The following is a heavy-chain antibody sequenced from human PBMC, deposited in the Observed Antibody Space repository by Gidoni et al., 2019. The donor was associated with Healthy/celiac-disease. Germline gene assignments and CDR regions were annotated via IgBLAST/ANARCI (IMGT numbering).Heavy chain of an antibody. CDR1: GFTFSSYS. V-gene: IGHV3-21*01. D-gene: IGHD1-26*01. CDR3: ARVEIIVGATSGFDY. CDR2: ISSSSSYI. Sequence: EVQLVESGGGLVKPGGSLRLSCAASGFTFSSYSMNWVRPAPGKGLEVVSSISSSSSYIYYADSVKGRFTISRDNAKNSLYLQMNSLRAEDTAVYYCARVEIIVGATSGFDYWGQGTLVTVSS. J-gene: IGHJ4*02.